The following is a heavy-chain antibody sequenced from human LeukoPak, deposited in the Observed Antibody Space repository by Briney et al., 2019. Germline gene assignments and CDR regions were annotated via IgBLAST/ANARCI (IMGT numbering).Heavy chain of an antibody. CDR2: IYYSGST. CDR3: ARGSSWYGGNWFDP. D-gene: IGHD6-13*01. V-gene: IGHV4-59*12. J-gene: IGHJ5*02. Sequence: SETLSPTCTVSGGSISSYYWSWIRQPPGKGLEWIGYIYYSGSTNYNPSLKSRVTISVDTSKNQFSLKLSSVTAADTAVYYCARGSSWYGGNWFDPWGQGTLVTVSS. CDR1: GGSISSYY.